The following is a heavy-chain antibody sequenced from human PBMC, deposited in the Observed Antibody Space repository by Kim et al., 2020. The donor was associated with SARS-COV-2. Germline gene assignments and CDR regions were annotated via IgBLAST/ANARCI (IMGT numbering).Heavy chain of an antibody. V-gene: IGHV4-39*01. CDR3: SSHAPHGEGSKRGFDY. CDR1: GGSIRNTNYN. D-gene: IGHD2-21*01. J-gene: IGHJ4*01. Sequence: SETLSLTCSVSGGSIRNTNYNWGWIRQPPGKGLEYIGSIDYRGSTYYNPSLKSRVTISVDTSKNQFSLKLNSVPAADTALYYCSSHAPHGEGSKRGFDY. CDR2: IDYRGST.